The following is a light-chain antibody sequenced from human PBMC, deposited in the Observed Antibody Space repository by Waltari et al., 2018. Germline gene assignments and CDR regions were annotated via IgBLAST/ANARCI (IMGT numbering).Light chain of an antibody. Sequence: DVQMTQSPSSLSASVGDTVTISCRPSQYIGGYLNWYQLKGGKAPKLLIAASSRLQDGVPSRFTGSGSGTDFTLTIRSLQSDDFAIYVCQQSFIPPWTFGQGTKVDI. CDR2: ASS. V-gene: IGKV1-39*01. J-gene: IGKJ1*01. CDR1: QYIGGY. CDR3: QQSFIPPWT.